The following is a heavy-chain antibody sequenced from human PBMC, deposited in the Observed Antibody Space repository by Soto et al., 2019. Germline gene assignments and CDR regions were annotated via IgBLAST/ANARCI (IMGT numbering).Heavy chain of an antibody. J-gene: IGHJ4*02. CDR2: IYHSGST. Sequence: PSETLSLTCTVSGGSISSGDYYWSWIRQPPGKGLEWIGYIYHSGSTYYNPSLKSRVTISVDRSKNQFSLTLNSVTASDTAVYYCARRGSGWFFDYWGQGTLVTVSS. V-gene: IGHV4-30-2*01. CDR1: GGSISSGDYY. D-gene: IGHD6-19*01. CDR3: ARRGSGWFFDY.